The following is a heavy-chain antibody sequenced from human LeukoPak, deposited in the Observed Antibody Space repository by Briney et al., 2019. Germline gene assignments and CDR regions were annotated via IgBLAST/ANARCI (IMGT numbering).Heavy chain of an antibody. CDR2: IYYSGST. J-gene: IGHJ5*02. V-gene: IGHV4-59*01. D-gene: IGHD6-6*01. CDR1: GVSISSYY. CDR3: ARASILSSIAARRRPNWFDP. Sequence: KPSETLSLTCTVSGVSISSYYWSWIRQPPGKGLEWIGYIYYSGSTNYNPSLKSRVTISVDTSKNQFSLKLSSVTAADTAVYYCARASILSSIAARRRPNWFDPWGQGTLVTVSS.